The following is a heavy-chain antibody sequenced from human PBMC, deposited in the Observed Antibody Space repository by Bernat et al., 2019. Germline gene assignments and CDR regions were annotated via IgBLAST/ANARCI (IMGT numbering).Heavy chain of an antibody. J-gene: IGHJ3*02. Sequence: EVLLVESGGGLVQPGGSLRLSCAASGFTFTDYWMHWVRQAPGKGLVWVSRINNGGSDTIYADSVKGRFTLSRDNAKNTLYLQMNSLRVEDTAVYYCARGGWSHGFDIWGQGTMVTVSS. CDR1: GFTFTDYW. CDR2: INNGGSDT. V-gene: IGHV3-74*01. D-gene: IGHD3-3*01. CDR3: ARGGWSHGFDI.